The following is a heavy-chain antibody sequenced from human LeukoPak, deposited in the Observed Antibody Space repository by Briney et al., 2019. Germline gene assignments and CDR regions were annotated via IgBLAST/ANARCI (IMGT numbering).Heavy chain of an antibody. D-gene: IGHD6-13*01. J-gene: IGHJ4*02. CDR1: GGSISSHY. CDR2: IYYSGST. CDR3: ALSRGVAAIFDS. Sequence: TSETLSLTCTVSGGSISSHYWSWIRQPPGKGLEWIGYIYYSGSTNYDPSLKSRVTISVDTSKNQFSLKLSSVTATDTAVYYCALSRGVAAIFDSWGQGTLVTVSS. V-gene: IGHV4-59*11.